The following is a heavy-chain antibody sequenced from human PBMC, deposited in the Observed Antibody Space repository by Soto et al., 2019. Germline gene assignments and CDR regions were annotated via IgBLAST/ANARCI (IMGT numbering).Heavy chain of an antibody. CDR2: ISSSSSTI. CDR3: ARVRSDDYVWGSYRYNYYYYGMDV. J-gene: IGHJ6*02. V-gene: IGHV3-48*02. Sequence: EVQLVESGGGLVQPGGSLRLSCAASGFTFSSYSMNWVRQAPGKGLEWVSYISSSSSTIYYADSVKGRFTISRDNAKNSLYLQMNSLRDEDTAVYYCARVRSDDYVWGSYRYNYYYYGMDVWGQGTTVTVSS. D-gene: IGHD3-16*02. CDR1: GFTFSSYS.